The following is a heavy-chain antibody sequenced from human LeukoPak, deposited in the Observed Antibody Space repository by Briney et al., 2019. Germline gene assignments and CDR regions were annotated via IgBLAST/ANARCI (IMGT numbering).Heavy chain of an antibody. CDR2: IYTSGST. J-gene: IGHJ6*03. Sequence: SETLSLTCTVSGGSISSYYWSWIRQPAGKGLEWIGRIYTSGSTNYNPSLKSRVTMSVDTSKNQFSLKLSSVTAADTAVYYCARVVEDSSGYYYYYMDVWGKGTTVTVSS. V-gene: IGHV4-4*07. CDR3: ARVVEDSSGYYYYYMDV. D-gene: IGHD3-22*01. CDR1: GGSISSYY.